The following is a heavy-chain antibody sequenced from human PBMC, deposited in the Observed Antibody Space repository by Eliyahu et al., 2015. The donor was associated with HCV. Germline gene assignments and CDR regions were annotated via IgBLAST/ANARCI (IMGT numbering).Heavy chain of an antibody. CDR1: GFTFSSYA. J-gene: IGHJ4*02. Sequence: EVQLLESGGGLVQPGGSLRLSCAASGFTFSSYAMSWVRQAPGEGLEWVSSISASGGGTCYADSVKGRFTISRDNSKNTLYLQMNSLRAEDTAAYYCAKDYYFDYWGQGTLVTVSS. V-gene: IGHV3-23*01. CDR3: AKDYYFDY. CDR2: ISASGGGT.